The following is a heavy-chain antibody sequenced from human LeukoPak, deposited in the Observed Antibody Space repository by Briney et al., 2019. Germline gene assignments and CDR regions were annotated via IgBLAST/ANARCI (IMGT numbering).Heavy chain of an antibody. J-gene: IGHJ4*02. CDR1: GGSFSGYH. V-gene: IGHV4-34*01. D-gene: IGHD4-17*01. CDR3: ARDPTTVTSLPYYFDF. Sequence: ASETLSLTCAVHGGSFSGYHWNWIRQSPSKGLEWIGEINDRGRTNYNPSLESRVTLSVDTSKKEFSLKLSAVTAADTAVYYCARDPTTVTSLPYYFDFWGQGTLVSVSS. CDR2: INDRGRT.